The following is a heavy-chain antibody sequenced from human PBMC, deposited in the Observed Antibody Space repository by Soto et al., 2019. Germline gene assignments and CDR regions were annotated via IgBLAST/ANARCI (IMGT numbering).Heavy chain of an antibody. J-gene: IGHJ4*02. CDR3: AAGYYFGDY. D-gene: IGHD3-9*01. V-gene: IGHV3-30*03. Sequence: GGSLSLSYAASGFTFSSYGMHWARQAPGKGLEWVATISHDGRDKYYGDSVKGRFTISRDNSKNTLFLQMNSLRAEDTSLYYCAAGYYFGDYWGQGTLVTVSS. CDR1: GFTFSSYG. CDR2: ISHDGRDK.